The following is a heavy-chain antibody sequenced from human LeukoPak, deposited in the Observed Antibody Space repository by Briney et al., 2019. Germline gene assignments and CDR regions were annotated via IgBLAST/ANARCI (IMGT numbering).Heavy chain of an antibody. V-gene: IGHV3-48*01. CDR2: ISSSSSTI. D-gene: IGHD4-23*01. CDR3: ARGQRSTTVVKTGENWFDP. CDR1: GFTFSSYS. Sequence: GGSLRLSCAASGFTFSSYSMNWVRQAPGKGLEWVSYISSSSSTIYYADSVKGRFTISRDNAKNSLYLQMNSLRAEDTAVYYCARGQRSTTVVKTGENWFDPWGQGTLVTVSS. J-gene: IGHJ5*02.